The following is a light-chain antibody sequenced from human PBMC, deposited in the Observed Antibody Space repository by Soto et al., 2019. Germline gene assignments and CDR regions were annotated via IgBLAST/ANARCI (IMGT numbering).Light chain of an antibody. CDR3: QQFGLLPRFT. CDR2: RTS. V-gene: IGKV3-20*01. J-gene: IGKJ3*01. Sequence: VLTQSPGILSLSPGERATLACWASQSVSSSYIAWYQQKPGQAPRLLIYRTSSRATGIPDRFSGSGSGTDFTLTISRLEPEDFAVYYCQQFGLLPRFTFGPGTKVDV. CDR1: QSVSSSY.